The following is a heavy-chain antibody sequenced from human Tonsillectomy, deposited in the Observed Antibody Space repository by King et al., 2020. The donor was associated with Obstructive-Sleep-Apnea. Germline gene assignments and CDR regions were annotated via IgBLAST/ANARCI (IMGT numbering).Heavy chain of an antibody. CDR1: GYTFTSYG. V-gene: IGHV1-18*04. J-gene: IGHJ4*02. CDR2: ISAYNGNT. D-gene: IGHD3-16*01. Sequence: QLVQSGAEVKKPGASVKVSCKASGYTFTSYGISWVRQAPGQGLEWMGWISAYNGNTDYAQKLQGRVTLTTDTSTTTAYMELRSLRSDDTAVYYCARTVKFQYPSLIPLPHPDSWGQGTLVTVSS. CDR3: ARTVKFQYPSLIPLPHPDS.